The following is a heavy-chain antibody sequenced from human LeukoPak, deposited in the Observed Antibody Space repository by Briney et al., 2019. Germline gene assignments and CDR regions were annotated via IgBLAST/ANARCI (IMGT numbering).Heavy chain of an antibody. D-gene: IGHD2-15*01. J-gene: IGHJ3*02. Sequence: PGGSLRLSCAASGFTLSSYSMNWVRKAPGKGLEWASSISRSSAYIYYADSVKGRFTISRDNAKNSLYLQMNSLRAEDTAVYYCARDSTHYCSGGSCYSGDAFDIWGQGTMVTVSS. CDR1: GFTLSSYS. CDR3: ARDSTHYCSGGSCYSGDAFDI. V-gene: IGHV3-21*01. CDR2: ISRSSAYI.